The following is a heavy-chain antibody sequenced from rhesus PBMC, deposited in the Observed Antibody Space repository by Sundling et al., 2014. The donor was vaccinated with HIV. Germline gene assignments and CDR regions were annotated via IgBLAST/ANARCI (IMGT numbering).Heavy chain of an antibody. CDR3: AKDLQAGTLTSWDGLDS. J-gene: IGHJ6*01. Sequence: EVQLVESGGGLVQPGGSLRLSCAASGFTFSSYGMYWVRQAPGKGLEWISAISSGGDSTYYADSVKGRFTISRDNSKNTLSLQMNSLRPEDTAVYYCAKDLQAGTLTSWDGLDSWGQGVVVTVSS. CDR2: ISSGGDST. CDR1: GFTFSSYG. D-gene: IGHD5-24*01. V-gene: IGHV3S42*01.